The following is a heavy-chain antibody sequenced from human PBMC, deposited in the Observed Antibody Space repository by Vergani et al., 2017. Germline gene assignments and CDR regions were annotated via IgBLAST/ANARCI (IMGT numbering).Heavy chain of an antibody. J-gene: IGHJ6*02. D-gene: IGHD3-10*01. Sequence: EVQLVESGGGLVKRGGSLRLSCAASVFTFSSYSMNWVRQAPGKGLEWVSSIISSSSYIHYSDSLKGRFTISRDNAKSSLYLQMNSLRAEDTGVYYCARDRYYLGSWSYPYFYYYGLDVWGQGTAVTVSS. CDR1: VFTFSSYS. V-gene: IGHV3-21*01. CDR3: ARDRYYLGSWSYPYFYYYGLDV. CDR2: IISSSSYI.